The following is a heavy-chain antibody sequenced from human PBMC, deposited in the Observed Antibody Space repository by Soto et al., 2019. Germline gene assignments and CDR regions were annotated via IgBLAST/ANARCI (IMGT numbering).Heavy chain of an antibody. CDR1: GGSISSGGYY. Sequence: SETLSLTCTVSGGSISSGGYYWSWIRQHPGKGLEWIGYIYYSGSTYYNPSLKSRVTISVDTSKNQFSLKLSSVTAADTAVYYCARVGGLGDAFHIWGQGTMVTVSS. J-gene: IGHJ3*02. V-gene: IGHV4-31*03. CDR3: ARVGGLGDAFHI. D-gene: IGHD3-10*01. CDR2: IYYSGST.